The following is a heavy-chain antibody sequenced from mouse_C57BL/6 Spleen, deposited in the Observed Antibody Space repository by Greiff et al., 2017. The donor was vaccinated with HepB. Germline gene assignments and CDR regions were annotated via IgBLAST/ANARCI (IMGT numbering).Heavy chain of an antibody. CDR2: INPSTGGT. J-gene: IGHJ2*01. V-gene: IGHV1-42*01. CDR3: ARQDTTVVAGDY. D-gene: IGHD1-1*01. Sequence: EVQGVESGPELVKPGASVKISCKASGYSFTGYYMNWVKQSPEKSLEWIGEINPSTGGTTYNQKFKAKATLTVDKSSSTAYMQLKSLTSEDSAVYYCARQDTTVVAGDYWGQGTTLTVSS. CDR1: GYSFTGYY.